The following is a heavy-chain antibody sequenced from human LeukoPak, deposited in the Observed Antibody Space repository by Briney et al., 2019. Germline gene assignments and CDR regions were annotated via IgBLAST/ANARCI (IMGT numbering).Heavy chain of an antibody. CDR1: GYTFTGYY. CDR2: INPNSGDT. V-gene: IGHV1-2*02. J-gene: IGHJ4*02. D-gene: IGHD4-11*01. Sequence: ASVKVSCKASGYTFTGYYMHWVRQAPGQGLEWMGWINPNSGDTNYAQKFQGRVTMTRDTSISTAYMELSRLRSDDTAVYYCAREPVGFSNLGDGYYWGQGTLVTVSS. CDR3: AREPVGFSNLGDGYY.